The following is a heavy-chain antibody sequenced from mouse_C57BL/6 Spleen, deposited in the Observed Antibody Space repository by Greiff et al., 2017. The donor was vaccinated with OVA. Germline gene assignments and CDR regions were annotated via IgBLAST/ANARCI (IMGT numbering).Heavy chain of an antibody. J-gene: IGHJ4*01. CDR1: GYTFTDYE. CDR2: IDPETGGT. D-gene: IGHD1-1*01. CDR3: TRFWNYYGSSYYAMDY. Sequence: QVQLKQSGAELVRPGASVTLSCKASGYTFTDYEMHWVKQTPVHGLEWIGAIDPETGGTAYNQKFKGKAILTADKSSSTAYMELRSLTSEDSAGYYCTRFWNYYGSSYYAMDYWGQGTSVTVSS. V-gene: IGHV1-15*01.